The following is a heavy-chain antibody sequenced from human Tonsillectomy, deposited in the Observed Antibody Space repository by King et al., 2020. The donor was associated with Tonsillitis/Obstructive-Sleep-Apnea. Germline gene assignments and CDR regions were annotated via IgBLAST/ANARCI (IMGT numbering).Heavy chain of an antibody. CDR3: ARGGYCSSGSCYNWYFDL. Sequence: VQLVESGSELKKAGASVKVSCKASGYTFTSYTMNWVRQAPGQGLEWMGWVNTDTGNPTFAQGFTGRFVFSLDTSVSTAYLQISSRKAEDTAVYYCARGGYCSSGSCYNWYFDLWGRGTLVTVSS. D-gene: IGHD2-2*02. J-gene: IGHJ2*01. CDR1: GYTFTSYT. CDR2: VNTDTGNP. V-gene: IGHV7-4-1*02.